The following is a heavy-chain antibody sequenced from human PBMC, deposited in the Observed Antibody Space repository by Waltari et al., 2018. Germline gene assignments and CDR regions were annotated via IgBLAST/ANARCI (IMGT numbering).Heavy chain of an antibody. CDR2: IYYSGST. Sequence: QVQLQESGPGLVKPSETLSLTGTVSGGSISSHYWSGITQPPGKGLEWIGYIYYSGSTNYNPSLKSRVTISVDTSKNQFSLKLSSVTAADTAVYYCARVGDSSGWYGAFDIWGQGTMVTVSS. J-gene: IGHJ3*02. D-gene: IGHD6-19*01. V-gene: IGHV4-59*11. CDR1: GGSISSHY. CDR3: ARVGDSSGWYGAFDI.